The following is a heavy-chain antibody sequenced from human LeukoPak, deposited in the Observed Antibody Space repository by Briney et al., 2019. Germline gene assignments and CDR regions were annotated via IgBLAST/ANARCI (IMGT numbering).Heavy chain of an antibody. CDR3: ARLTKRNDPFAI. Sequence: SETLSLTCTVSGGSISGYYWSWIRQPPGKGLEWIGYIYHNGGTNYNPSLQSRLTISVDTSKNQFSLKLGSVTAADTAVYYCARLTKRNDPFAIWGQGTMVSVSS. CDR2: IYHNGGT. CDR1: GGSISGYY. D-gene: IGHD1-14*01. J-gene: IGHJ3*02. V-gene: IGHV4-59*01.